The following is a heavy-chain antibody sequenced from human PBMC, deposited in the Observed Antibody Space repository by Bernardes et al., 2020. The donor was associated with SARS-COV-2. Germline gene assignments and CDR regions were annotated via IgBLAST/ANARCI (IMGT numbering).Heavy chain of an antibody. D-gene: IGHD6-6*01. J-gene: IGHJ4*02. CDR2: IYYSGST. V-gene: IGHV4-59*01. CDR1: GGSISSYY. Sequence: SETLYLTCTVSGGSISSYYWSWIRQPPGKGLEWIGYIYYSGSTNYNPSLKGRVTISVDTSKNQFSLKLSSVTAADTAVYYCAREGSSSHYFEDWGQGTLVTVSS. CDR3: AREGSSSHYFED.